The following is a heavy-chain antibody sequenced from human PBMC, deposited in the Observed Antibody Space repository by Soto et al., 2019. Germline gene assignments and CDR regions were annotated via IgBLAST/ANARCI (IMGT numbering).Heavy chain of an antibody. J-gene: IGHJ6*02. CDR1: GGSISSYC. V-gene: IGHV4-4*07. D-gene: IGHD3-22*01. Sequence: SETLCLTCTVSGGSISSYCWSWIRQPAGKGLEWIGRIYTSGSTNYNPSLKSRVTMSVDTSKNQFSLKLSSVTAADTAVYYCAREWGYYDRVYGMDVWGQGTTVTVSS. CDR2: IYTSGST. CDR3: AREWGYYDRVYGMDV.